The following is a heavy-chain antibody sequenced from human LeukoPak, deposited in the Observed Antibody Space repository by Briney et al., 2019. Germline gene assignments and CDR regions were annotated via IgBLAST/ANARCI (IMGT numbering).Heavy chain of an antibody. J-gene: IGHJ4*02. V-gene: IGHV4-59*01. CDR1: GGSISSYY. CDR3: ARGRQPIRTSRDGYKVYYFDY. CDR2: IYYSGST. Sequence: PSETLSLTCTVSGGSISSYYWSWIRQPPGKGLEWIGYIYYSGSTNYNPSLKSRVTISVDTSKNQFSLKLSSVTAADTAVYYCARGRQPIRTSRDGYKVYYFDYWGQGTLVTVSS. D-gene: IGHD5-24*01.